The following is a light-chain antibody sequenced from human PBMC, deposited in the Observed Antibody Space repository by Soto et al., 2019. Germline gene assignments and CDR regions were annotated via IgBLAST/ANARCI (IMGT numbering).Light chain of an antibody. Sequence: DIQMTQSPSSLSASVGNRVTITCQASQDIATYLNWYQQKPGKAPNLLIYDASNLETGVPSRFSGGGSGTDFTLTINSLQPEDFATYYCQQFNNWPVTFGPGTKVDIK. J-gene: IGKJ3*01. CDR2: DAS. V-gene: IGKV1-33*01. CDR3: QQFNNWPVT. CDR1: QDIATY.